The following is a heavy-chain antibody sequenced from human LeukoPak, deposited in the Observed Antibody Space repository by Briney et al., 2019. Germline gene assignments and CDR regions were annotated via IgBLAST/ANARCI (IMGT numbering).Heavy chain of an antibody. V-gene: IGHV4-34*01. CDR1: GFTFSSYW. CDR3: ARYCGYSYGCQGPLDY. D-gene: IGHD5-18*01. J-gene: IGHJ4*02. CDR2: INHSGST. Sequence: GSLRLSCAASGFTFSSYWMSWIRQPPGKGLEWIGEINHSGSTNYNPSLKSRVTISVDTSKNQFSLKLSSVTAADTAVYYCARYCGYSYGCQGPLDYWGQGTLVTVSS.